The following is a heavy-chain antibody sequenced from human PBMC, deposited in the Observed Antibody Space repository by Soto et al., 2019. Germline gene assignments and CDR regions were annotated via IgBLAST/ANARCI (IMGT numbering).Heavy chain of an antibody. V-gene: IGHV4-34*01. D-gene: IGHD1-26*01. J-gene: IGHJ5*02. CDR1: GGSFSGYY. Sequence: PSGTLALTCAACGGSFSGYYWGGIRQPPGKGLEWIGEINHSGSTNYNPSLKSRVTISVDTSKNQFSLKLSSVTAADTAVYYCARRKENSSYLAMNWFDPWGQGTLVTVSS. CDR3: ARRKENSSYLAMNWFDP. CDR2: INHSGST.